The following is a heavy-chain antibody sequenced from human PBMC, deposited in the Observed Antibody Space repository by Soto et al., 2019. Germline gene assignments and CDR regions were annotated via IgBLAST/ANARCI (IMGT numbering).Heavy chain of an antibody. V-gene: IGHV4-39*01. CDR3: AAHDSGGYYAEY. Sequence: QLQLQESGPGLVKPSETLSLTCTVSGDSVTISDYYWGWIRQPPGKGLGWIGSIHYSGSTYYNPSLKSRVTISGDTSKKQFSLKLTSVTAADAAVYYCAAHDSGGYYAEYWGQGTLVTVSA. CDR1: GDSVTISDYY. J-gene: IGHJ4*02. CDR2: IHYSGST. D-gene: IGHD3-22*01.